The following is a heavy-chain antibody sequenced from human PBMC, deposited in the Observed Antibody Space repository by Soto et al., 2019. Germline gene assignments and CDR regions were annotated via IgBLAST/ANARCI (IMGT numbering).Heavy chain of an antibody. CDR2: IYSGGST. D-gene: IGHD5-12*01. CDR3: ARSADRRGWLRSNYYYYYYMDV. J-gene: IGHJ6*03. V-gene: IGHV3-66*01. Sequence: GGSLRLSCAASGFTVSSNYMSWVRQAPGKGLEWVSVIYSGGSTYYADSVKGRFTISRDNSKNTLYLQMNSLRAEDTAVYYCARSADRRGWLRSNYYYYYYMDVWGKGTTVTVSS. CDR1: GFTVSSNY.